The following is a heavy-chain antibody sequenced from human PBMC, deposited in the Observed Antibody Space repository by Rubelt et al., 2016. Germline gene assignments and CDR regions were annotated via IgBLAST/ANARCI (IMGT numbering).Heavy chain of an antibody. D-gene: IGHD5-12*01. CDR1: GSSISSDYY. CDR2: IDYSGST. Sequence: QVQLQEAGAGLVKPSETLSLTCSVSGSSISSDYYWGWIRQPPGKGMEWIGTIDYSGSTYYNQSLKSRLTISGDTSNNQFSLKVNPVTAADTAGYYWARRRNSGDDFDYWGQGTRVTVSS. CDR3: ARRRNSGDDFDY. V-gene: IGHV4-38-2*02. J-gene: IGHJ4*02.